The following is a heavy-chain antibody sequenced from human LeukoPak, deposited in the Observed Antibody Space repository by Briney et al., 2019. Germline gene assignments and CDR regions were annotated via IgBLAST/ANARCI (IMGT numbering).Heavy chain of an antibody. Sequence: GSSVKVSCKASGGTFSSYAISWVRQAPGQGLEWMGRIIPIFGTANYAQKFQGRVTITTDESTSTAYMELSSLRSEDTAVYYCARVKSLAVAGPRAFDIWGQGTMVTVSS. CDR1: GGTFSSYA. CDR2: IIPIFGTA. D-gene: IGHD6-19*01. CDR3: ARVKSLAVAGPRAFDI. J-gene: IGHJ3*02. V-gene: IGHV1-69*05.